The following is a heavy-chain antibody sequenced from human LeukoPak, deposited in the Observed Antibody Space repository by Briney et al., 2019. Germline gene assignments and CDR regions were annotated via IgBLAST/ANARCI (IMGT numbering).Heavy chain of an antibody. CDR2: MNPNSGNT. Sequence: ASVKVSCKASGYTFTSYDINWVRQATGQGLEWMGWMNPNSGNTGYAQMLQGRVTMTRNTSISTAYMELSSLRSEDTAVYYCATDRSIAAAEWRFDPWGQGTLVTVSS. D-gene: IGHD6-13*01. J-gene: IGHJ5*02. V-gene: IGHV1-8*01. CDR3: ATDRSIAAAEWRFDP. CDR1: GYTFTSYD.